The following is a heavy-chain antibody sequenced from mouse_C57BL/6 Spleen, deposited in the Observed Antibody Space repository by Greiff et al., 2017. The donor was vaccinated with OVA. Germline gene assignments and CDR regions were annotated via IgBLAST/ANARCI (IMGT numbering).Heavy chain of an antibody. Sequence: QVTLKESGPGILQSSQTLSLTCPFSGFSLSTSGMGVSWIRQPSGKGLEWLAHIYWDDDKRYNPSLKSRLTISKDTSRNQVFLKITSVDTADTATYYGARMGYYGSSPWFAYWGQGTLVTVSA. CDR1: GFSLSTSGMG. V-gene: IGHV8-12*01. J-gene: IGHJ3*01. D-gene: IGHD1-1*01. CDR2: IYWDDDK. CDR3: ARMGYYGSSPWFAY.